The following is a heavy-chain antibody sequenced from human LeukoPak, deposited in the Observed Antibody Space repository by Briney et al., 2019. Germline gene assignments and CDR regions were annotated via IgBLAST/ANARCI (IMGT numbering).Heavy chain of an antibody. CDR3: AKKLTSGAFDI. D-gene: IGHD4-11*01. CDR2: ISWNSGSI. CDR1: GFTFSSYW. V-gene: IGHV3-9*01. J-gene: IGHJ3*02. Sequence: PGGSLRLSCAASGFTFSSYWMNWVRQAPGKGLEWVSGISWNSGSIGYADSVKGRFTISRDNAKNSLYLQMNSLRAEDTALYYCAKKLTSGAFDIWGQGTMVTVSS.